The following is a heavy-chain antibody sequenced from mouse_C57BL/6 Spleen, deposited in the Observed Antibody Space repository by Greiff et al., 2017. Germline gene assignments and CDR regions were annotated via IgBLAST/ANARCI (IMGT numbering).Heavy chain of an antibody. CDR2: IDPANGNT. J-gene: IGHJ4*01. CDR1: GFNIKNTY. Sequence: VQLKESVAELVRPGASVKLSCTASGFNIKNTYMHWVKQRPEQGLEWIGRIDPANGNTKYAPKFQGKATITADTSSNTAYLQLSSLTSEDTAIYYCARLDYYGSSAWAMDYWGQGTSVTVSS. CDR3: ARLDYYGSSAWAMDY. D-gene: IGHD1-1*01. V-gene: IGHV14-3*01.